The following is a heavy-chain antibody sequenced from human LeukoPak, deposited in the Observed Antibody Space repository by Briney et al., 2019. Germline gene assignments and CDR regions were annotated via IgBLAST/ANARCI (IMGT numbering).Heavy chain of an antibody. CDR3: ARGRGYSYGRGYYMDV. CDR1: GGSISSSSYY. J-gene: IGHJ6*03. CDR2: IYYSGST. Sequence: SETLSLTCTVSGGSISSSSYYWGWIRQPPGKGLEWIGSIYYSGSTYYNPSLKSRVTISVDTSKNQFSLKLSSVTAADTAVYYCARGRGYSYGRGYYMDVWGKGTTVTISS. D-gene: IGHD5-18*01. V-gene: IGHV4-39*07.